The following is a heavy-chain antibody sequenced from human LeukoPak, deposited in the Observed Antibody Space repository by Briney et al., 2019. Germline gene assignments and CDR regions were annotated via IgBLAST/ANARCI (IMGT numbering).Heavy chain of an antibody. CDR3: ARDDLSSSWYEVVDY. J-gene: IGHJ4*02. CDR1: GFTFSSYS. D-gene: IGHD6-13*01. V-gene: IGHV3-21*01. CDR2: ISSSSSYI. Sequence: PGGSLRLSCAASGFTFSSYSMNWVLQAPGKGLEWVSSISSSSSYIYYADSVKGRFTISRDNAKNSLYLQMNSLRAEDTAVYYCARDDLSSSWYEVVDYWGQGTLVTVSS.